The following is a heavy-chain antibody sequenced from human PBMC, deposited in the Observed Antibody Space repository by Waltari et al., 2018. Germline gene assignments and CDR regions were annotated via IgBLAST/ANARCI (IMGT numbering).Heavy chain of an antibody. CDR1: GASIISGSYY. CDR3: ARHNRGHYYYYYMDV. V-gene: IGHV4-39*07. Sequence: QLQLQESGPGLVKPSETLVLTCAVSGASIISGSYYWGWIRQPPGKGLEWIGTLYYPGSTDYNPSPSLKSRVIISVDPSKNHFSLNLTSVTAADTAVYYCARHNRGHYYYYYMDVWGKGAPVTISS. CDR2: LYYPGST. J-gene: IGHJ6*03. D-gene: IGHD1-20*01.